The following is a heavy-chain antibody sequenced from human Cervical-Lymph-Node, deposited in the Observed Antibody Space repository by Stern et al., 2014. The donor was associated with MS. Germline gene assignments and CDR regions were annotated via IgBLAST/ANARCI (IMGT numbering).Heavy chain of an antibody. Sequence: VQLVQSGAEVKKPGESLKISCKGSGYIFTTYWIAWVRQVPGRGLEWMGLIYPGDSDPRSSAVFQGHVTMSAAKSIRTASLHWSSLKASDTAIYYCARHSNSGLFLQHWGQGTLVTVSS. J-gene: IGHJ1*01. V-gene: IGHV5-51*01. CDR1: GYIFTTYW. D-gene: IGHD6-19*01. CDR3: ARHSNSGLFLQH. CDR2: IYPGDSDP.